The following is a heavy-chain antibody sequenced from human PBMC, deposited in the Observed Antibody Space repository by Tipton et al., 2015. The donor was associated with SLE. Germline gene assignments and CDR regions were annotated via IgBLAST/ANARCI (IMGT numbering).Heavy chain of an antibody. J-gene: IGHJ4*02. CDR1: GYSISSGYY. Sequence: GLVKPSETLSLTCVVSGYSISSGYYWGWIRQTPGKGLEWIGSIYYTGNAYYNSSLKSRVTISIDTSKNQFSLNVSSVTAADTAVYYCARYYGDYFWGQGTLVTVSS. D-gene: IGHD4-17*01. CDR3: ARYYGDYF. CDR2: IYYTGNA. V-gene: IGHV4-38-2*01.